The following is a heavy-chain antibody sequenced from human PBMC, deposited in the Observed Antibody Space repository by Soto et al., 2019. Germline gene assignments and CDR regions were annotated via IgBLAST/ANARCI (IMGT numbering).Heavy chain of an antibody. J-gene: IGHJ4*02. CDR1: GGTFVIYA. Sequence: SLKVSCKASGGTFVIYAMSWVRQAPGQGLEWMGGIIPIFGTANYAQKFQGRVTITADKSTSTAYMELSSLRSEDTAVYYCARSAVAADYFDYWGQGTLVTVSS. CDR2: IIPIFGTA. V-gene: IGHV1-69*06. D-gene: IGHD6-19*01. CDR3: ARSAVAADYFDY.